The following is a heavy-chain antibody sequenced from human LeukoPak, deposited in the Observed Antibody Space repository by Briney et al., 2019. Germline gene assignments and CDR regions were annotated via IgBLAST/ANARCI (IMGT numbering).Heavy chain of an antibody. J-gene: IGHJ5*02. CDR1: GFTFSDYY. Sequence: PGGSLRLSCAASGFTFSDYYMSWIRQAPGKGLEWVSYISSSGTTIYYADSVKGRFTISRDNAKNSLYLQMNSLRAEDTAVYYCARAPKFRLVGVPKGPFDPWGQGTLVTVSS. CDR2: ISSSGTTI. V-gene: IGHV3-11*01. D-gene: IGHD1-26*01. CDR3: ARAPKFRLVGVPKGPFDP.